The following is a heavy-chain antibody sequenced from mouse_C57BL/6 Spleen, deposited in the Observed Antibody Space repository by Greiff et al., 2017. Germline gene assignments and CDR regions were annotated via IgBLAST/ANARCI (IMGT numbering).Heavy chain of an antibody. CDR1: GFTFSDYG. D-gene: IGHD2-1*01. V-gene: IGHV5-17*01. Sequence: EVMLVESGGGLVKPGGSLKLSCAASGFTFSDYGMHWVRQAPEKGLEWVAYISSGSSTIYYADPVKGRFTISRDNAKNTLFLQMTGLRAEDTAMYYCARVGNPSYWYFDVWGTGTTVTVSS. J-gene: IGHJ1*03. CDR2: ISSGSSTI. CDR3: ARVGNPSYWYFDV.